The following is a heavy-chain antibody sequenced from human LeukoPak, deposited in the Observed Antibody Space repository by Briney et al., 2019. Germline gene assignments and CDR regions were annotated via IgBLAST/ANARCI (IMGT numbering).Heavy chain of an antibody. CDR3: ASSVWGSYRYFDY. J-gene: IGHJ4*02. Sequence: PGGSLRLSCAASGFTLSSYSMNWVRQAPGKGLEWVSSISSSSSIYYADSVKGRFTISRDNAKNSLYLQMNSLRAEDTAVYYCASSVWGSYRYFDYWGQGTLVTVSS. CDR1: GFTLSSYS. D-gene: IGHD3-16*02. V-gene: IGHV3-21*01. CDR2: ISSSSSI.